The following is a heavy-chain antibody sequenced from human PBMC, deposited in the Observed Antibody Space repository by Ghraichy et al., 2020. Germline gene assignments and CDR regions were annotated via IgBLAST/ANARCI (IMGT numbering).Heavy chain of an antibody. J-gene: IGHJ5*02. CDR2: SSGSSKYI. D-gene: IGHD3-22*01. CDR1: GFTFSSYS. CDR3: ARDSVQYYYDNTGYYYDWFDP. V-gene: IGHV3-21*01. Sequence: GGSLRLSCAASGFTFSSYSMNWVRKAPGKGMEWVSSSSGSSKYIYYADSVKGRFTISRDDAKNSLYLQMNSLRAEDTAVYYCARDSVQYYYDNTGYYYDWFDPWGQGTLVTVSS.